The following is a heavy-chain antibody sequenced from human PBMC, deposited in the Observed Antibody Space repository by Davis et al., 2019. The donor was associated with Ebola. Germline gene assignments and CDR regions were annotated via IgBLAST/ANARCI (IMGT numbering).Heavy chain of an antibody. CDR3: ARDRGYFDWSYYYYGMDV. CDR1: GYTFTSYA. J-gene: IGHJ6*02. CDR2: INAGNGNT. Sequence: ASVKVSCKASGYTFTSYAMHWVRQAPGQRLEWMGWINAGNGNTKYSQKFQGRVTITRDTSASTAFMELSSLRSEDTAVYYCARDRGYFDWSYYYYGMDVWGQGATVTVSS. D-gene: IGHD3-9*01. V-gene: IGHV1-3*01.